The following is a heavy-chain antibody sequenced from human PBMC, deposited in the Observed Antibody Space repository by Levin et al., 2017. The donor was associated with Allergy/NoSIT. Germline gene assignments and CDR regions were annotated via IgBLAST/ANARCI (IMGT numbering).Heavy chain of an antibody. CDR1: GFTFSSFA. Sequence: GGSLRLSCAASGFTFSSFAMNWVRQAPGKGLEWVSAISGHGGSTYYADSVKGRFTISRDNSKYTLYLQMNSLRAEDTAVYYCAKDRYSSSSKAFDIWGQGTMVTVSS. J-gene: IGHJ3*02. D-gene: IGHD6-6*01. CDR2: ISGHGGST. CDR3: AKDRYSSSSKAFDI. V-gene: IGHV3-23*01.